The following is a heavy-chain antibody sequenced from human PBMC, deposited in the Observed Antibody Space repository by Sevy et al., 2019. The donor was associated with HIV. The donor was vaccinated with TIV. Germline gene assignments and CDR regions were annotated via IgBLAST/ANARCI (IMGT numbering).Heavy chain of an antibody. V-gene: IGHV3-15*01. D-gene: IGHD5-12*01. CDR2: IKSKIDGGTT. Sequence: GGSLRLSCAASGFTFSNAWMSWVRQAPGKGLEWVGRIKSKIDGGTTDYAAPVKDRFIISRDDSKNTLYLQMSSLKSEDTAVYYCITDPGYSGYDEEVINYYYYGMDVWGQGTTVTVSS. CDR3: ITDPGYSGYDEEVINYYYYGMDV. J-gene: IGHJ6*02. CDR1: GFTFSNAW.